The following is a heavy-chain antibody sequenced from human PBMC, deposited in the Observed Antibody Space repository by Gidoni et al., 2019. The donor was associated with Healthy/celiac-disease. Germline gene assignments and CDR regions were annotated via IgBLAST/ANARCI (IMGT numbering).Heavy chain of an antibody. CDR2: IYYSGST. V-gene: IGHV4-39*01. Sequence: QLQLQESGPGLVTPSETLSLTCTVSGGSISSSSYYWGWIRQPPGKGLEWIGSIYYSGSTYYNPSLKSRVTISVDTSKNQFSLKLSSVTAADTAVYYCARLTMVRGMEFDYWGQGTLVTVSS. CDR1: GGSISSSSYY. J-gene: IGHJ4*02. D-gene: IGHD3-10*01. CDR3: ARLTMVRGMEFDY.